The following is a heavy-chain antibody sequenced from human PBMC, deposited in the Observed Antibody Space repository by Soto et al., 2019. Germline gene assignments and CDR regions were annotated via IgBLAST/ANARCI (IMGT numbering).Heavy chain of an antibody. CDR2: INHSGST. CDR1: GGSFSGYY. Sequence: SETLSLTCAVYGGSFSGYYWSWIRQPPGKGLEWIGEINHSGSTNYNPSLKSRVTISVDTSKNQFSLKLSSVTAADTAVYYCACIAAAGNLNWFDPWGQGTLVTVSS. J-gene: IGHJ5*02. V-gene: IGHV4-34*01. CDR3: ACIAAAGNLNWFDP. D-gene: IGHD6-13*01.